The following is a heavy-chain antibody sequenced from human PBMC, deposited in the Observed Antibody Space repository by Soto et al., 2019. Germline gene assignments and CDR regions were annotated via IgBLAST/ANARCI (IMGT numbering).Heavy chain of an antibody. D-gene: IGHD3-16*01. V-gene: IGHV3-53*01. J-gene: IGHJ3*02. CDR3: ARSPRGDYDAFDI. Sequence: PGGSLRLSCAASGFTFSNHEMNWVRQASGKGLEWVSVIYSGGSTYYADSVKGRFTISRDNSKNTLYLQMNSLRAEDTAVYYCARSPRGDYDAFDIWGQGTMVTVSS. CDR2: IYSGGST. CDR1: GFTFSNHE.